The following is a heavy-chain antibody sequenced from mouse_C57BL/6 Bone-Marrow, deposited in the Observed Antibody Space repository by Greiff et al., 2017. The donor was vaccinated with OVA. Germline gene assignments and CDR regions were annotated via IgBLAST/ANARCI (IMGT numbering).Heavy chain of an antibody. J-gene: IGHJ4*01. V-gene: IGHV14-3*01. CDR2: IDPANDNT. Sequence: VQLKQSVAELVRPGASVKLSCTASGFNIKNTYMHWVKQRPEQGLEWIGRIDPANDNTKYAPKFPGKATMTADTSSNTAYLQLSSLSSEDTAVYCCARGNFGSSFYAMDDWGQGTSVTVSS. CDR1: GFNIKNTY. D-gene: IGHD1-1*01. CDR3: ARGNFGSSFYAMDD.